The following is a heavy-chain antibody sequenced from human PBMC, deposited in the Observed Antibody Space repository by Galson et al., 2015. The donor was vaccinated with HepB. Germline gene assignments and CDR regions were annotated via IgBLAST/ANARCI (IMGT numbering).Heavy chain of an antibody. Sequence: SLRLSCAASGFTFKNYAMNWVRQAPGKGLEWVSSISGSASSTYYADSVKGRFTISRDNSENTLCLQMNSLRAEDTALYYCAKARSRILWWWDDWGQGTPVTVSS. V-gene: IGHV3-23*01. CDR3: AKARSRILWWWDD. D-gene: IGHD2-21*01. J-gene: IGHJ4*02. CDR1: GFTFKNYA. CDR2: ISGSASST.